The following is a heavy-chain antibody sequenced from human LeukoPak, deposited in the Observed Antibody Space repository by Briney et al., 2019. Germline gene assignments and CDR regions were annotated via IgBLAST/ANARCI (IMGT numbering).Heavy chain of an antibody. CDR2: IYYSGST. Sequence: PSETLSLTCTVPGGSISSYYWSWIRQPPGKGLEWIGYIYYSGSTNYNPSLKSRVTISVDTSKNQFSLKLSSVTAADTAVYYCAGRFLEYYYYGMDVWGQGTTVTVSS. CDR3: AGRFLEYYYYGMDV. D-gene: IGHD3-3*01. CDR1: GGSISSYY. V-gene: IGHV4-59*08. J-gene: IGHJ6*02.